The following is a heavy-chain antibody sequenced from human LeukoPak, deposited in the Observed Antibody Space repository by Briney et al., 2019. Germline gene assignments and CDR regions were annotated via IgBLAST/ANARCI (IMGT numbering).Heavy chain of an antibody. CDR1: GGSISSSSYY. Sequence: SETLSLTCTVSGGSISSSSYYWGWIRQPPGKGLEWIGNIYYSGSTYYNPSLKSRVTISVDTSKNQFSLKLSSVTAADTAVYYCARHQYSGTVVYWGQGTLVTVSS. V-gene: IGHV4-39*01. D-gene: IGHD6-13*01. CDR3: ARHQYSGTVVY. J-gene: IGHJ4*02. CDR2: IYYSGST.